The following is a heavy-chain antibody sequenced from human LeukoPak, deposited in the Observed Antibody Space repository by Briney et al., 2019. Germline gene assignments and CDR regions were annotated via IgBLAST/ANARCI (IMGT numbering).Heavy chain of an antibody. V-gene: IGHV4-59*01. J-gene: IGHJ5*02. Sequence: SETLSLTCTVSGGSISSYYWSWIRQPPGKGLEWIGYIYYSGSTNYNPSLKSRVTISVDTSKNQFSLKLSSVTAADTAIYYCARGGYYGSGNDFRFDPWGQGTLVTVSS. CDR1: GGSISSYY. CDR2: IYYSGST. D-gene: IGHD3-10*01. CDR3: ARGGYYGSGNDFRFDP.